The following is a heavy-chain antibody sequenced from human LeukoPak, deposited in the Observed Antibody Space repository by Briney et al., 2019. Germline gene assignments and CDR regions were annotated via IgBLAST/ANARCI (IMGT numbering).Heavy chain of an antibody. V-gene: IGHV1-69*01. CDR3: ASLLYGFWSGYSNWFDP. CDR1: GGTFSSYA. Sequence: SVKVSCKASGGTFSSYAISWVRQAPGQGLEWMGGIIPIFGTANYAQRFQGRVTITADESTSTAYMELSSLRSEDTAVYYCASLLYGFWSGYSNWFDPWGQGTLVTASS. J-gene: IGHJ5*02. CDR2: IIPIFGTA. D-gene: IGHD3-3*01.